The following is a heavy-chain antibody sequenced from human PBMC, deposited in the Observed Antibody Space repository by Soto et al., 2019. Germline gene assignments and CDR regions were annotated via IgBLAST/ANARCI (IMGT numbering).Heavy chain of an antibody. V-gene: IGHV1-69*01. CDR3: AREGEGDSGKPFDY. D-gene: IGHD2-21*02. CDR1: GGTFSSYT. CDR2: ISPLFGTA. J-gene: IGHJ4*02. Sequence: QVQLVQSGAEVKKPGSSVKVSCKASGGTFSSYTISWVRQAPGQGLEWMGGISPLFGTANYAQKFQGRVTVTADESTSTAYMQLSSLRSEDTAVYYCAREGEGDSGKPFDYWGQGTLVTVSS.